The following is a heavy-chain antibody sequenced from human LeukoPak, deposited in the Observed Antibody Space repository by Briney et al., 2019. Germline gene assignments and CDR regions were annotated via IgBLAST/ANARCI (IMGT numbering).Heavy chain of an antibody. CDR1: GGSISSDY. CDR3: TRGQPLIARVWFDS. V-gene: IGHV4-59*01. Sequence: SETLSLNCKVSGGSISSDYWIWIRQPPGRGLEWIGNIYSGGSTNYNPSLKSRVAISVDTSRNQFSLKLTSVTAADTAVYYCTRGQPLIARVWFDSWGQGTLVIVSS. J-gene: IGHJ5*01. CDR2: IYSGGST.